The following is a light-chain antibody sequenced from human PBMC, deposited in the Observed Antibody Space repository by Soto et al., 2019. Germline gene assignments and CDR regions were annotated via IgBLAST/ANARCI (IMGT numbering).Light chain of an antibody. J-gene: IGLJ3*02. CDR1: STDFVSYNR. V-gene: IGLV2-18*02. CDR2: EAS. CDR3: SSYTSSNFWV. Sequence: QSALTQPPSVSGSPGQSVTISCTGTSTDFVSYNRVSWYQQPPGTAPKLIIYEASNRPSGVPDRFSGSKSGNTASLTISGLQAADEADYYCSSYTSSNFWVFGEGTKVTVL.